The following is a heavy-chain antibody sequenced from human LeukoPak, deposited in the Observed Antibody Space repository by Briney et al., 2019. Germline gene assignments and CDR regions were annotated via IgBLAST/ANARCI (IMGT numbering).Heavy chain of an antibody. J-gene: IGHJ4*02. Sequence: ASVKVSCKASGYTFTSYYMHWVRQAPGQGLEWMGWISGYNGHTNYAQKFQGRVTMTTDTSTNTAYMELRSLTSDDTAVYYCAREADNWNDLGRSDYWGQGTLVTVSS. D-gene: IGHD1-20*01. CDR1: GYTFTSYY. CDR2: ISGYNGHT. V-gene: IGHV1-18*04. CDR3: AREADNWNDLGRSDY.